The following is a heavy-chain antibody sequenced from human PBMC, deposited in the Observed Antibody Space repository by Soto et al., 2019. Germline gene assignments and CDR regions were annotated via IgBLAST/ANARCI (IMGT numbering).Heavy chain of an antibody. V-gene: IGHV3-30*18. CDR2: ISYDGSNK. Sequence: GGSLRLSCAASGFTFSSYGMHWVRQAPGKGLEWVAVISYDGSNKYYADSVKGRFTISRDNSKNTLYLQMNSLRAEDTAVYYCAKNGLGGWTSMSVGDLGGAFLDYWGQGTLVTVSS. J-gene: IGHJ4*02. D-gene: IGHD6-19*01. CDR3: AKNGLGGWTSMSVGDLGGAFLDY. CDR1: GFTFSSYG.